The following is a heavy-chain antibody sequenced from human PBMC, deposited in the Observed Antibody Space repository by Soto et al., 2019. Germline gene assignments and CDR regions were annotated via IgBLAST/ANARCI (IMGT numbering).Heavy chain of an antibody. CDR1: AYTFTNND. CDR3: ARMESFGSLNWFDP. Sequence: GXSVKVSCKASAYTFTNNDASWVREATGQGLEWMGWMNPGSGDTGYAQKFQGRVTMTRDISIATAYMELNSLTSEYTAIYYCARMESFGSLNWFDPWGQGTLVTVSS. J-gene: IGHJ5*02. CDR2: MNPGSGDT. D-gene: IGHD5-18*01. V-gene: IGHV1-8*02.